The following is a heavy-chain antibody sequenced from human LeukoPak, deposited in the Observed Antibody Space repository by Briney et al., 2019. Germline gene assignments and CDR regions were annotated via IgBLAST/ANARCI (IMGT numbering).Heavy chain of an antibody. CDR1: GFTVSSNY. J-gene: IGHJ4*02. CDR2: IYSGGST. CDR3: ARERYYYDSSGYYSYYFDY. D-gene: IGHD3-22*01. V-gene: IGHV3-53*01. Sequence: GGSLRLSCAASGFTVSSNYMSWVRQAPGQGLEWVSVIYSGGSTYYADSVKGRFTISRDNSKNTLYLQMNSLRAEDTAVYYCARERYYYDSSGYYSYYFDYWGQGTLVTVSS.